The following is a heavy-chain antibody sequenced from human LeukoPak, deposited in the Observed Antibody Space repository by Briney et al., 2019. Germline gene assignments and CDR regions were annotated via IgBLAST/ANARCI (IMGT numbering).Heavy chain of an antibody. CDR1: GFSISNNG. J-gene: IGHJ4*02. Sequence: PAESLTLSCEASGFSISNNGMYWVRQAPAPGLERVSFIRHDGTNKYYADSAQGRCTISTDNSTNTLYLQMNSLRAADTAVYYCLRGGRYSDGLYWGQGTLVTVSS. CDR2: IRHDGTNK. V-gene: IGHV3-30*02. D-gene: IGHD3-10*01. CDR3: LRGGRYSDGLY.